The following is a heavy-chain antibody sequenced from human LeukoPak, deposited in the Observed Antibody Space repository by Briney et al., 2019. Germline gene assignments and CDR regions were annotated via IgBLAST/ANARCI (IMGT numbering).Heavy chain of an antibody. CDR1: GFTFDDYG. CDR2: VSDDGSTT. CDR3: LRHNAARAFDI. D-gene: IGHD2-15*01. J-gene: IGHJ3*02. Sequence: GGSLRLSCAASGFTFDDYGMSWVRKVPGKGLVWVSRVSDDGSTTTYADSVKGRFTISRDNAKNTPYLQMNSLRPEDTAVYYCLRHNAARAFDIWGQGTMVIVSS. V-gene: IGHV3-74*03.